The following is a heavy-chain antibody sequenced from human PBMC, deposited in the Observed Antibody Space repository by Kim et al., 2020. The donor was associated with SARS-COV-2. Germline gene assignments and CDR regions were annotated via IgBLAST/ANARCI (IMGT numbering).Heavy chain of an antibody. V-gene: IGHV4-34*01. CDR2: INHSGST. CDR1: GGSFSGYY. CDR3: ARARGQWLVRGDYFDY. Sequence: SETLSLTCAVYGGSFSGYYWSWIRQPPGKGLEWIGEINHSGSTNYNPSLKSRVTISVDTSKNQFSLKLSSVTAADTAVYYCARARGQWLVRGDYFDYWGQGTLVTVSS. J-gene: IGHJ4*02. D-gene: IGHD6-19*01.